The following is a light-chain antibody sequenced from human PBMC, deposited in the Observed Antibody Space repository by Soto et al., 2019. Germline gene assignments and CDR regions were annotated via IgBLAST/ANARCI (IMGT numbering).Light chain of an antibody. CDR2: KAS. Sequence: DIQMIQSPSTLSASVGDRVTITCRASQSISSWLAWYQQKPGKAPKLLIYKASSLERGVPSRFSGSGSGTEFTLTISSLQPDDFATYYCQQYNSTPWTFGQGTKVEIK. J-gene: IGKJ1*01. V-gene: IGKV1-5*03. CDR1: QSISSW. CDR3: QQYNSTPWT.